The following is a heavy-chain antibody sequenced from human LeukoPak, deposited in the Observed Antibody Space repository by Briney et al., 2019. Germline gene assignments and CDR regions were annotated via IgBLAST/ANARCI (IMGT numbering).Heavy chain of an antibody. V-gene: IGHV3-64*01. CDR3: ARDQSPVYGDLTGSLDY. D-gene: IGHD4-17*01. CDR1: GFTFGSYA. CDR2: ISSNGGST. Sequence: GGSLRLSCAASGFTFGSYAIHWVRQAPGKRLEYVSAISSNGGSTYYANSVKGRFTISRDNSKNTLYLQMGSLRAEDMAVYYCARDQSPVYGDLTGSLDYWGQGTLVTVSS. J-gene: IGHJ4*02.